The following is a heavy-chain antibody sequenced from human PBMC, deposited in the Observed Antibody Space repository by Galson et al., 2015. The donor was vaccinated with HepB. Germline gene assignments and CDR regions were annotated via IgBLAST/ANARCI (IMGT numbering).Heavy chain of an antibody. D-gene: IGHD2-2*01. Sequence: QSGAEVKKPGESLRIPCTGSGYSFTSYWISWVRQMPGKGLEWMGRIDPSDSYTNYSPSFQGHVTISADKSISTAYLQWSSLKASDTAMYYCASSGPVDMGYCSSTSCYGGAFDIWGQGTMVTVSS. CDR3: ASSGPVDMGYCSSTSCYGGAFDI. CDR2: IDPSDSYT. V-gene: IGHV5-10-1*01. CDR1: GYSFTSYW. J-gene: IGHJ3*02.